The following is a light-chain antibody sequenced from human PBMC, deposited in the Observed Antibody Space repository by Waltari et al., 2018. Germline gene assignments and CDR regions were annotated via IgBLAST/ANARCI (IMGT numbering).Light chain of an antibody. V-gene: IGKV2-30*02. CDR2: KVS. J-gene: IGKJ2*01. CDR3: MQGAHWPRT. CDR1: QSLVHSDGNTY. Sequence: DVVMTQSPLSLPVTLGQPASISCRSSQSLVHSDGNTYLNWFQQRPGKSPRRLIYKVSKRDSGVPDRFSGSESGTDFTLKISRVEAEDVGVYYCMQGAHWPRTFGQGTKLEI.